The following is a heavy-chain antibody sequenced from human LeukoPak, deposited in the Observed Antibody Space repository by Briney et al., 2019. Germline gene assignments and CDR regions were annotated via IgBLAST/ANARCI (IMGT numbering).Heavy chain of an antibody. CDR1: GGSFSGYY. Sequence: SETLSLTCADYGGSFSGYYWSWIRQPPGKGLEWIGEITYSGSTNYNPSLKSRVTISVDTSKNQFSLKLTSVTAADTAVYYCARSHDYSTSLAFDVWGQGTMVTVSS. V-gene: IGHV4-34*01. D-gene: IGHD4-11*01. CDR2: ITYSGST. J-gene: IGHJ3*01. CDR3: ARSHDYSTSLAFDV.